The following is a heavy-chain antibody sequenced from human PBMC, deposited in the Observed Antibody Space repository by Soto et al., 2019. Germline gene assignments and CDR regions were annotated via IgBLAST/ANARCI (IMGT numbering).Heavy chain of an antibody. J-gene: IGHJ4*02. D-gene: IGHD6-6*01. Sequence: SETLSLTCAVYGGSFSGYYWSWILQPPGKGLEWIGEINHSGGTNYNPSLKSRVTISVDTSKNQFSLKLSSVTAADTAVYYCARAYSRSIHFDYWGQGTLVTVSS. CDR2: INHSGGT. CDR3: ARAYSRSIHFDY. CDR1: GGSFSGYY. V-gene: IGHV4-34*01.